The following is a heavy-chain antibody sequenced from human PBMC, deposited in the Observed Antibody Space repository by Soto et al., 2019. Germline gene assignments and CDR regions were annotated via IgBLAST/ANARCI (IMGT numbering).Heavy chain of an antibody. CDR3: ASDVGELPRATVNALIGAFDI. Sequence: QVQLVQCGAEVKKPGASVKVCCKASGYTFTSYGISWVRQAPGQGLEWMGWISAYNGNTNYAQKLQGRVTMTTDTSTSTAYMELRSLRSYDTAVYYCASDVGELPRATVNALIGAFDIWGQGTIVTVSS. D-gene: IGHD4-17*01. V-gene: IGHV1-18*01. CDR1: GYTFTSYG. CDR2: ISAYNGNT. J-gene: IGHJ3*02.